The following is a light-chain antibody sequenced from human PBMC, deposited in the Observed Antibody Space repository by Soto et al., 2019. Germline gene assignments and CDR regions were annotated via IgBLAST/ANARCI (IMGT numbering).Light chain of an antibody. CDR2: DVS. CDR3: CSYAGNYIYV. Sequence: ALTQPRSVSGSPGPSVNISCTGASSDVGGYNYVSWYQQHPGKAPKLMIYDVSKRPSGVPDRFSGSKSANTASLTISGLQAEDEADYYCCSYAGNYIYVFGTGTKVTVL. J-gene: IGLJ1*01. V-gene: IGLV2-11*01. CDR1: SSDVGGYNY.